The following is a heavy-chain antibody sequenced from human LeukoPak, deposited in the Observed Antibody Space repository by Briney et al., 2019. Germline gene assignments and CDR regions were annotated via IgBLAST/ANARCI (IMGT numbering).Heavy chain of an antibody. J-gene: IGHJ3*02. CDR3: ARDHIAVAGPDAFDI. D-gene: IGHD6-19*01. Sequence: GGSLRLSCAASGFTFNTYNMNWVRQAPGKGLEWVSSISLDSSYIYYADSVKGRFTVSRDNAKSSLYLQMSSLRAEDTAVYYCARDHIAVAGPDAFDIWGQGTMVTVSS. V-gene: IGHV3-21*01. CDR2: ISLDSSYI. CDR1: GFTFNTYN.